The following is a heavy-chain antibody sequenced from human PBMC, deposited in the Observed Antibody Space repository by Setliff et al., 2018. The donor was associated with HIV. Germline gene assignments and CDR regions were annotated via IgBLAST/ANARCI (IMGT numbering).Heavy chain of an antibody. D-gene: IGHD3-9*01. J-gene: IGHJ6*03. CDR2: VYYTGKT. CDR1: GVSIVSGGFY. V-gene: IGHV4-31*03. CDR3: ARVSPPPDNYFYYYMDV. Sequence: SETLSLTCSVSGVSIVSGGFYYSWIRQHPGKGLEWLGTVYYTGKTYYNPSLQSRLTMSADTSKNQLYLKMNSVTVADTAVYYCARVSPPPDNYFYYYMDVWGKGTTVTAP.